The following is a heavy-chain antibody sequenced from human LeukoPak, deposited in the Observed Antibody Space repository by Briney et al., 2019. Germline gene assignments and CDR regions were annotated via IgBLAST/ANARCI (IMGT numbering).Heavy chain of an antibody. CDR2: IKQDGSEK. V-gene: IGHV3-7*04. Sequence: GGSLRLSCAASGFTFSSYWMSWVRQAPGKGLEWVANIKQDGSEKYYVDSVKGRFTISRDNAKNSLYLQMNSLRAEDTAVYYCARGGIPVVSHGHPSDIWGQGTMVTVSS. CDR3: ARGGIPVVSHGHPSDI. CDR1: GFTFSSYW. J-gene: IGHJ3*02. D-gene: IGHD2-21*01.